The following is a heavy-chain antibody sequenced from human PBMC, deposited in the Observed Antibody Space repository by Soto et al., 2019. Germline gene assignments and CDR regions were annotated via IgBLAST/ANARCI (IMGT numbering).Heavy chain of an antibody. J-gene: IGHJ6*02. CDR3: ARDGLEPLPGYYYGMDV. Sequence: SQTLSLPCAISGDSVSSNSAAWNWIRQSPSRGLEWLGRTYYRSKWYNDYAVSVKSRITINPDTSKNQFSLQLNSVTPEDTAVYYCARDGLEPLPGYYYGMDVWGQGTTVTVSS. D-gene: IGHD1-1*01. V-gene: IGHV6-1*01. CDR2: TYYRSKWYN. CDR1: GDSVSSNSAA.